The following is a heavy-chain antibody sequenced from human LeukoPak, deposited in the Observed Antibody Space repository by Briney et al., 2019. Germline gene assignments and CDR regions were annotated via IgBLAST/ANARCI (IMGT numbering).Heavy chain of an antibody. Sequence: PSETLSLTCTVSGGSISSYYWSWIRQPPGKGLEWIGYIYYSGSTNYNPSLKSRVTISVDTSKNQFSLKLSSVTAADTAVYYCARDRYGDRYYYYGMDVWGQGTTVTVSS. CDR3: ARDRYGDRYYYYGMDV. CDR2: IYYSGST. J-gene: IGHJ6*02. D-gene: IGHD4-17*01. V-gene: IGHV4-59*01. CDR1: GGSISSYY.